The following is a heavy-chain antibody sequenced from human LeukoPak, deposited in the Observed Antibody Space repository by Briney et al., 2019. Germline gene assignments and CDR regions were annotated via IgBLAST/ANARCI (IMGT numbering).Heavy chain of an antibody. CDR1: GFTFGSYD. V-gene: IGHV3-30*03. D-gene: IGHD3-10*01. CDR2: ISYDGSDT. J-gene: IGHJ6*04. Sequence: GGSLRLSCAASGFTFGSYDIHWIRQAPGKGLEWVALISYDGSDTHYGDSMRGRFTISRDNSKNTLSLQMNSLRPEDTAVYYCAREGSKIGSGRNRYYYTGMDVWGKGTTVTVSS. CDR3: AREGSKIGSGRNRYYYTGMDV.